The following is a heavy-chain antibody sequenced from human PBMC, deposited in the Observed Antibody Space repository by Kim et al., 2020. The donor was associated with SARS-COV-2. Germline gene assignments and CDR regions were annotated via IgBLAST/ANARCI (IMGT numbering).Heavy chain of an antibody. CDR2: SGPI. J-gene: IGHJ4*02. Sequence: SGPINCNPSRRSRVTMSVDTAKNQFSLKLTSVTPADTAVYYCARLHQALDYWGQGALVTVSS. D-gene: IGHD2-2*01. CDR3: ARLHQALDY. V-gene: IGHV4-61*07.